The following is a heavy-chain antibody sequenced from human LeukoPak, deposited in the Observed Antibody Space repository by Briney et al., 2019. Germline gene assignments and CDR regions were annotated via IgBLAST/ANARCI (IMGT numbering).Heavy chain of an antibody. J-gene: IGHJ4*02. V-gene: IGHV1-3*01. CDR3: AAAIQETGTLHY. Sequence: GASVKVSCKASGHTFTSYAMHWVRQAPGQRLEWMGWINVGNDNTKYSQKFQGRVTITRDMSTSTAYMELSSLRSEDTAVYYCAAAIQETGTLHYWGQGTLVTVSS. D-gene: IGHD1-1*01. CDR2: INVGNDNT. CDR1: GHTFTSYA.